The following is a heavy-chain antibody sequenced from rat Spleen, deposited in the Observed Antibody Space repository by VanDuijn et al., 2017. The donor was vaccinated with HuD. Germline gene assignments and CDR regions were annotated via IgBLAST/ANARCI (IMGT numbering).Heavy chain of an antibody. CDR1: GFIFSNYY. V-gene: IGHV5-7*01. CDR3: ARHGGGRTYVMDA. J-gene: IGHJ4*01. CDR2: ITYDGSST. D-gene: IGHD4-3*01. Sequence: EVQLVESDGGLVQPGRSLNLSCAASGFIFSNYYMAWVRQAPKKGLEWVASITYDGSSTYYRDSVKGRFTISRDNAKSTLYLQMDSLRSEDTATYYCARHGGGRTYVMDAWGQGASVTVSS.